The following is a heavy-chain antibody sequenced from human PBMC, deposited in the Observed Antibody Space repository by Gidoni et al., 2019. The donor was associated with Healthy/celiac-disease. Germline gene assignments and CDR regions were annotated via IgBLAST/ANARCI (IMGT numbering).Heavy chain of an antibody. CDR3: ARDYDFWSGSNLAAFDI. CDR2: ISRSRCTI. Sequence: EVQLVESGGGLVQPGGSLRLSCAASGFTFSRYSLNWVRQAPGKGLEWVSYISRSRCTIYYADSVKGRFTISRDKAKNSLYLKMNSLRAEDTAVYYCARDYDFWSGSNLAAFDIWGQGTMVTVSS. J-gene: IGHJ3*02. D-gene: IGHD3-3*01. CDR1: GFTFSRYS. V-gene: IGHV3-48*01.